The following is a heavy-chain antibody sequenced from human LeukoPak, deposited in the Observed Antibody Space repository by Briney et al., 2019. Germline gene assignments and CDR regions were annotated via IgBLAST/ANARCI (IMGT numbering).Heavy chain of an antibody. D-gene: IGHD3-22*01. V-gene: IGHV3-11*04. CDR3: ARNLYYYDSSGYYYY. Sequence: GGSLRLSCAASGFTFTDYYMCWVRQAPGKGLEWVSYISPSETTINYADSVKGRFTISRDNAKNSLYLQMNSLRAEDTAVYYCARNLYYYDSSGYYYYWGQGTLVTVSS. CDR1: GFTFTDYY. J-gene: IGHJ4*02. CDR2: ISPSETTI.